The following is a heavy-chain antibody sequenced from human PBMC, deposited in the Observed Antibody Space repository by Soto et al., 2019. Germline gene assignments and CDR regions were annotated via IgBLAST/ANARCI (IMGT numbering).Heavy chain of an antibody. V-gene: IGHV4-31*03. D-gene: IGHD5-18*01. CDR1: GGSISSGGYY. CDR2: IYYSGST. CDR3: ARGKDTAMVTHCFLDY. J-gene: IGHJ4*02. Sequence: PSETLSLTCTVSGGSISSGGYYWSWIRQHPGKGLEWIGYIYYSGSTYYNPSLKSRVTISVDTSKNQFSLKLSSVTAADTAVFYCARGKDTAMVTHCFLDYWGQGTLVTVSS.